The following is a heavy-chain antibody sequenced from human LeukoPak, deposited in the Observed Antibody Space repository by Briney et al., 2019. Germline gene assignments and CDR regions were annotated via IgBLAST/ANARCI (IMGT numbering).Heavy chain of an antibody. D-gene: IGHD4-17*01. CDR3: AKEASILVTTFDY. V-gene: IGHV3-30*02. Sequence: PGGSLRLPCAASGFTFSSYGMHWVRQAPGKGLEWVAFIRYDGSNKYYADSVKGRFTISRDNSKNTLYLQMNSLRAEDTAVYYCAKEASILVTTFDYWGQGTLVTVSS. CDR1: GFTFSSYG. CDR2: IRYDGSNK. J-gene: IGHJ4*02.